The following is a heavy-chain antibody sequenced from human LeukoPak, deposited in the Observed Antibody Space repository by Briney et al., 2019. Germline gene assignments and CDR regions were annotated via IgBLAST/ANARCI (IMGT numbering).Heavy chain of an antibody. CDR2: TYPGDSNA. Sequence: GESLKISCKDSGYSFASYWIGWVRQMPGKGLEWMGITYPGDSNARYSPSFQGQVTISADKSISTAYLQWSSLKASDTAMYYCARPHPGLDVFDIWGQGTMVTVSS. CDR1: GYSFASYW. V-gene: IGHV5-51*01. D-gene: IGHD5-12*01. CDR3: ARPHPGLDVFDI. J-gene: IGHJ3*02.